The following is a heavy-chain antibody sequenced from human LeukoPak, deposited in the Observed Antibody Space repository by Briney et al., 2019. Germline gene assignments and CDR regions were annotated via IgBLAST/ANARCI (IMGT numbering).Heavy chain of an antibody. CDR2: IHTSGST. Sequence: SETLSLTCSVSGGSISSYYWSWIRQPAGKGLEWIGCIHTSGSTNYNPSLKSRVTMSVDTSKNQFSLKLSSVAVADTAVYYCARDRYYYDSSGYYSLDYWGQGTLVTVSS. CDR3: ARDRYYYDSSGYYSLDY. V-gene: IGHV4-4*07. J-gene: IGHJ4*02. CDR1: GGSISSYY. D-gene: IGHD3-22*01.